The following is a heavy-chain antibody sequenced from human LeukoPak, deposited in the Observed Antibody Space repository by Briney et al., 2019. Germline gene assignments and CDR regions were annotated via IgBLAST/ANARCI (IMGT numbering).Heavy chain of an antibody. CDR1: GFTFDDYA. CDR2: ISWNSGSI. CDR3: AKDNFIAAAGMGYAFDI. D-gene: IGHD6-13*01. V-gene: IGHV3-9*01. Sequence: PGGSLRLSCAASGFTFDDYAMHWVRQAPGKGLEWVSGISWNSGSIGYADSVKGRFTISRDNAKNSLYLQMNSLRAEDTALYYCAKDNFIAAAGMGYAFDIWGQGTMVTVSS. J-gene: IGHJ3*02.